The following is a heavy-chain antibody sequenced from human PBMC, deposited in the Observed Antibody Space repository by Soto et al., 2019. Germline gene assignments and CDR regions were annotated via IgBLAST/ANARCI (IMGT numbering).Heavy chain of an antibody. D-gene: IGHD3-10*01. V-gene: IGHV1-69*04. CDR3: ATSYGSGYRAFDY. J-gene: IGHJ4*02. Sequence: QVQLVQSGAEVKRPGSSVKVSCKASGDTFSFYSINWVRQAPGLGLEWMGRGNPILSMSNYAQRFQGRVTMAADKSTSTAYMELSGLRSEDTAMYYCATSYGSGYRAFDYWGQGALVTFSS. CDR1: GDTFSFYS. CDR2: GNPILSMS.